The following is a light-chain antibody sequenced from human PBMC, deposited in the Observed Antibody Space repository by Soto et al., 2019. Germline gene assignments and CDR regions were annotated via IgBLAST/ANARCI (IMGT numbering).Light chain of an antibody. J-gene: IGKJ4*01. Sequence: EIVLTQSPATLSLSPGERVTLSCRASQSINTYLAWYQQKPGQAPMILIYDASKMATGIPARFSGSGSGTDFTLTISSLKPEDVAVYDYQQRDKCPPPFGGGTKVEVK. CDR2: DAS. V-gene: IGKV3-11*01. CDR3: QQRDKCPPP. CDR1: QSINTY.